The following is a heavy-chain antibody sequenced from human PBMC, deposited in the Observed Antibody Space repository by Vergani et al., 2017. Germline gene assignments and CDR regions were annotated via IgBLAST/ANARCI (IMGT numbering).Heavy chain of an antibody. D-gene: IGHD2-2*01. Sequence: EVQLVESGGGLVQPGGSLRLSCAASGFTFSSYSMNWVRQAPGKGLEWVSYISSSSSTIYYADSVKGRFTISRDNAKNSLYLQMNSLRAEDTAVYYCARVPTHEYHLLWFGWFDPWGQGTLVTVSS. CDR2: ISSSSSTI. CDR3: ARVPTHEYHLLWFGWFDP. J-gene: IGHJ5*02. V-gene: IGHV3-48*01. CDR1: GFTFSSYS.